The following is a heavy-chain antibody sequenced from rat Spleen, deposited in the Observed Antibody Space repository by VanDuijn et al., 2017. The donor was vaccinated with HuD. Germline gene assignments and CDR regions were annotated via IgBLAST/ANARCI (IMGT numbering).Heavy chain of an antibody. CDR3: ARLMGITPYYFDY. Sequence: EVQLVESGGGLVQPGRSLKISCAASGLTYSDYYMAWVRQAPTKGLEWVASISNTGGSIYYPDSVKGRFTISRDNAKNTLYLQMNSLKSEDTATYYCARLMGITPYYFDYWGQGVMVTVSS. V-gene: IGHV5-25*01. D-gene: IGHD1-9*01. CDR2: ISNTGGSI. CDR1: GLTYSDYY. J-gene: IGHJ2*01.